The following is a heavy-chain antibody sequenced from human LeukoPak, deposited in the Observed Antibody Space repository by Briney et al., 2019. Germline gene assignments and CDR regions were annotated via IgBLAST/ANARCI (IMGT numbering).Heavy chain of an antibody. D-gene: IGHD4-17*01. CDR1: GGSISSSSYY. CDR2: IYYSGST. CDR3: ARRTVTVTNFDY. V-gene: IGHV4-39*01. Sequence: SETLSLTRTVSGGSISSSSYYWVWIRQPPGKGLEWIGSIYYSGSTYYNPSLKSRVTISVDTSKNQFSLKLSSVTAADTAVYYCARRTVTVTNFDYWGQGTLVTVSS. J-gene: IGHJ4*02.